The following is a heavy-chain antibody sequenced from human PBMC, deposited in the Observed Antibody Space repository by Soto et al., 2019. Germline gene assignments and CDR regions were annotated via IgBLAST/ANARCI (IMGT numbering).Heavy chain of an antibody. CDR1: GGTFSNHA. Sequence: QVHLVQSGAEVKKPGSSVKVSCKASGGTFSNHAINWVRQAPGQGLEWMGRIIPIFTTTNYAQKFQGRVTITADESKITAYMELSSLKYDDTAIYYCAREVAADGTFREDVFDIWGQGTMVTVSS. V-gene: IGHV1-69*12. CDR2: IIPIFTTT. CDR3: AREVAADGTFREDVFDI. D-gene: IGHD6-13*01. J-gene: IGHJ3*02.